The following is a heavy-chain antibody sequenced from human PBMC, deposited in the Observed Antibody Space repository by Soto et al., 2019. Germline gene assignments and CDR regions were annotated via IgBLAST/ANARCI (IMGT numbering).Heavy chain of an antibody. J-gene: IGHJ4*02. CDR2: ISSNGDLI. V-gene: IGHV3-48*03. D-gene: IGHD2-21*02. CDR1: GFTFSSYE. Sequence: ESGGDLVQPGGSLRLSCAASGFTFSSYEMNWVRQAPGRGLEWISYISSNGDLIYYADSVRGRFTVSRDSAKNSMYLQMNSLRAEDTAVYYCAREEINCGGDCFSLWGQGTLVTVSS. CDR3: AREEINCGGDCFSL.